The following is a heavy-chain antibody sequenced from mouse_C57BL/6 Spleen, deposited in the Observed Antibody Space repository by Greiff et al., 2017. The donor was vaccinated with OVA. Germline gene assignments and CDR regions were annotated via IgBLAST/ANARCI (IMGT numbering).Heavy chain of an antibody. CDR3: ARSRDEDYAMDY. CDR1: GYTFTSYW. Sequence: QVQLQQSGAELVKPGASVKLSCKASGYTFTSYWMHWVKQRPGQGLEWIGMIHPNSGSTNYNEKFKSKATLTVDKSSSTAYMQLSSLTSEDSAVYYCARSRDEDYAMDYWGQGTSVTVSS. CDR2: IHPNSGST. V-gene: IGHV1-64*01. D-gene: IGHD3-3*01. J-gene: IGHJ4*01.